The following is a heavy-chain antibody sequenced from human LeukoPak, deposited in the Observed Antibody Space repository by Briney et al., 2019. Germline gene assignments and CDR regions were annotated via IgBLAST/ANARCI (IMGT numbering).Heavy chain of an antibody. D-gene: IGHD2-2*02. J-gene: IGHJ6*03. CDR3: ARAQRPYCSSPSCYKPYYYYMDV. CDR2: IYTSGST. CDR1: GGSISSYY. V-gene: IGHV4-4*07. Sequence: PSETLSLTCTVSGGSISSYYWSWIRQPAGKGLEWIGRIYTSGSTNYNPSLKSRVTMSVDTSKNQFSLKLSSVTAADTAVYYCARAQRPYCSSPSCYKPYYYYMDVWGKGTTVTVSS.